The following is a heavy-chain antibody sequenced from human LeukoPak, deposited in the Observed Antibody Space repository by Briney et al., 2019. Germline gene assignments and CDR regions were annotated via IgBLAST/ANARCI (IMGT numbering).Heavy chain of an antibody. J-gene: IGHJ6*02. Sequence: SETLSLTCTVSGVSISNYYWSWIRQPPGKALEWIGYIYYTGTTKYNPSLKSRATISLDTSKNQFSLRLTSVTAADTALFFCARGYDIDVWGQGTTVTVSS. V-gene: IGHV4-59*01. CDR3: ARGYDIDV. CDR1: GVSISNYY. CDR2: IYYTGTT.